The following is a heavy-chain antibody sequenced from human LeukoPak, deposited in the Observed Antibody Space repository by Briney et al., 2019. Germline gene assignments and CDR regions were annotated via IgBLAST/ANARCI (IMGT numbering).Heavy chain of an antibody. D-gene: IGHD3-16*01. CDR2: INWNGGST. J-gene: IGHJ4*02. CDR1: GFTFDDYG. CDR3: ARATMITFGGVSDY. Sequence: GGSLRLSCAASGFTFDDYGMSWVRQAPGKGLEWVSGINWNGGSTGYADSVKGRFTISRDNAKNSLYLQMNSLRAEDTALYYCARATMITFGGVSDYWGQGTLVTVSS. V-gene: IGHV3-20*04.